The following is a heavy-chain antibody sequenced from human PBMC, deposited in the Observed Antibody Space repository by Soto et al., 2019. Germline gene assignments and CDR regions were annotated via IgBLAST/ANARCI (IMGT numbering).Heavy chain of an antibody. D-gene: IGHD2-2*01. V-gene: IGHV1-18*01. CDR3: ARYDNGKQLYYSAMDV. J-gene: IGHJ6*02. Sequence: QLVQSGAEVKRPGTSVKVSCKASRYTFTSYGISWVRQAPGQGLEMMGLISTYTGNTIYAQKFQDRVTMSSVNSTSAAYMELRSLRSDDTAVYYCARYDNGKQLYYSAMDVWGQGTTVTV. CDR2: ISTYTGNT. CDR1: RYTFTSYG.